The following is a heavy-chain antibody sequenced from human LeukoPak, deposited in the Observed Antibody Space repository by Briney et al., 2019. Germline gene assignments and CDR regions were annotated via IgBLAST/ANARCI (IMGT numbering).Heavy chain of an antibody. CDR1: GLTFSNAW. Sequence: GGSLRLSCAASGLTFSNAWMSWVRQAPGKGLEWVGRIKSKTDGGTTDYVAPVKGRFTISRDDSKNTLYLQMNSLKTEDTAVYYCTAYSLNAFDYWGQGTLVTVSS. J-gene: IGHJ4*02. V-gene: IGHV3-15*01. CDR2: IKSKTDGGTT. D-gene: IGHD1-26*01. CDR3: TAYSLNAFDY.